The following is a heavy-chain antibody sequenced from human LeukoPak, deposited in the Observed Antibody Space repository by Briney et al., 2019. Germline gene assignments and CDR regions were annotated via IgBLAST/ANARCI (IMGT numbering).Heavy chain of an antibody. CDR3: AKDLIDSSSWEFRYYYYYGMDV. J-gene: IGHJ6*02. Sequence: GGTLRLSCAASGFTFSSYAMSWVRQAPGKGLEWVSAISGSGGSTYYADSVKGRFTISRDNSKNTLYLQMNSLRADDTGVYYCAKDLIDSSSWEFRYYYYYGMDVWGQGTTVTVSS. V-gene: IGHV3-23*01. D-gene: IGHD6-13*01. CDR1: GFTFSSYA. CDR2: ISGSGGST.